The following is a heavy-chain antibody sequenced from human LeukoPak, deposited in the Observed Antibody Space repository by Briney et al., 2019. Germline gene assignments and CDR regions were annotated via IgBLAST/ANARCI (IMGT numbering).Heavy chain of an antibody. CDR3: AREGLNYYGSGSYSYYYYGMDV. J-gene: IGHJ6*02. CDR2: IKQDGSEK. Sequence: GSLRLSCAASGFTFSSYWMSWVRQAPGKGLEWVANIKQDGSEKYYVDSVKGRFTISRDNAKNSLYLQMNSLRAEDTAVYYCAREGLNYYGSGSYSYYYYGMDVWGQGTTVTVSS. D-gene: IGHD3-10*01. V-gene: IGHV3-7*01. CDR1: GFTFSSYW.